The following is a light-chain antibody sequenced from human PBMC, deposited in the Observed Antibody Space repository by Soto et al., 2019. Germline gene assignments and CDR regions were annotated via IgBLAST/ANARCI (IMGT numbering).Light chain of an antibody. CDR2: ENN. Sequence: QFVLTRLPSGKAVAARRGTISCSGSSSNIGNNYVSWYQQHPGTAPKLLIYENNKRPSGIPDRFSGSKSGTSATLGITGLQTGDEADYYCGTWDSSLSACYVFGTGTKVTVL. CDR1: SSNIGNNY. V-gene: IGLV1-51*02. CDR3: GTWDSSLSACYV. J-gene: IGLJ1*01.